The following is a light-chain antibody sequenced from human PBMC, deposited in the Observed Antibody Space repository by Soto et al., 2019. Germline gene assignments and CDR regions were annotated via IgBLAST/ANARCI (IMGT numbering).Light chain of an antibody. J-gene: IGKJ4*01. CDR2: TAS. Sequence: IQMTQSPSSLSASVGDRVTITCQASQNINNYLNWYQQKPGKAPNLLIYTASSLQSGVPSRFSGSGSGTDFTLTISSLQPEDFATYYCIQDYNYPLTFGGGTKVDIK. CDR1: QNINNY. V-gene: IGKV1-6*01. CDR3: IQDYNYPLT.